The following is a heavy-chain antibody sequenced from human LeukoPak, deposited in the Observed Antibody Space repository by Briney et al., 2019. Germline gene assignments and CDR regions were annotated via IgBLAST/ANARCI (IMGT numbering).Heavy chain of an antibody. CDR2: IYSGGST. Sequence: GGSLRLSCAASGFTVSSNYMSWVRQAPGKGLEWVSVIYSGGSTYYADSVKGRLTISRDNSKNTLYLQMNNLSAEDTAVYYCARDAGIPGAEYLQSWGQGTLVTVSS. V-gene: IGHV3-53*01. CDR1: GFTVSSNY. J-gene: IGHJ1*01. D-gene: IGHD5-18*01. CDR3: ARDAGIPGAEYLQS.